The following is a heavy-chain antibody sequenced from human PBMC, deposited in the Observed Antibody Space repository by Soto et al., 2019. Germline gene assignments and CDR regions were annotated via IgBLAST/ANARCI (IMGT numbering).Heavy chain of an antibody. CDR1: GFTFSSYG. D-gene: IGHD2-21*01. CDR3: VKDRRTEAYGMEV. CDR2: ISDDGTRK. Sequence: QVQLVESGGGVVQPGRSLRLSWAASGFTFSSYGVHWVRQAPSRGLEWVAVISDDGTRKHYGDSVKGRFTISRDNSQNTLYLQMNSLRAEDTAVYYCVKDRRTEAYGMEVWGQGTTVTVSS. J-gene: IGHJ6*02. V-gene: IGHV3-30*18.